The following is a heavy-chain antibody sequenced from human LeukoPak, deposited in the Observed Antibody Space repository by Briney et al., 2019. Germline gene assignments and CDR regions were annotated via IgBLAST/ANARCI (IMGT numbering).Heavy chain of an antibody. CDR2: IRGDTGDS. V-gene: IGHV1-2*02. D-gene: IGHD6-13*01. Sequence: AAVKVSCKASLYTLIDFYMHWVRQARGHGVEWMGWIRGDTGDSGAAQKFQGRVTMTSDKSTNTDYMELTGMRFDDTAMSYCARVRGNSCDFWGQGTLVTVSS. CDR3: ARVRGNSCDF. J-gene: IGHJ4*02. CDR1: LYTLIDFY.